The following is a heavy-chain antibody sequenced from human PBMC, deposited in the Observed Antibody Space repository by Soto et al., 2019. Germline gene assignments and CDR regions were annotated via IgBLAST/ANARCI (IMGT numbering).Heavy chain of an antibody. D-gene: IGHD1-26*01. CDR2: ISSGSGSI. J-gene: IGHJ6*02. CDR3: GRSRAGEV. Sequence: EVQLVESGGGLVKPGGSLRISCAASGFSFSTYTMNWVRQAPGKGLEWVSSISSGSGSIYYADSVKGRFTISRDNAKNSLYLQMSSLRVEDTAVYYCGRSRAGEVWGQGTTVTVSS. V-gene: IGHV3-21*01. CDR1: GFSFSTYT.